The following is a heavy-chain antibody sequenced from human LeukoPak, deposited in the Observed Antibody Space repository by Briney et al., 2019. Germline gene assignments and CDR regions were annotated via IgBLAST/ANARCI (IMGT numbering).Heavy chain of an antibody. CDR3: ARGSASYEFDY. Sequence: ASVKVSCKASGYTFTSYGISWVRQAPGQGLEWMGWISAYSGYTNFAQNLQGRVTMTTDTSTSTAYMELRSLRSDDTAVYYCARGSASYEFDYWGQGTLVTVSS. CDR2: ISAYSGYT. J-gene: IGHJ4*02. V-gene: IGHV1-18*01. CDR1: GYTFTSYG. D-gene: IGHD5-12*01.